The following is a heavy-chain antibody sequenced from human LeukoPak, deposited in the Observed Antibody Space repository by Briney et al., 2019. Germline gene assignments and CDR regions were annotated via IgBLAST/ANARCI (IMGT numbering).Heavy chain of an antibody. CDR1: GYTFTSYA. CDR3: ARNDYGDYVLYFDY. J-gene: IGHJ4*02. D-gene: IGHD4-17*01. V-gene: IGHV1-3*01. CDR2: INAGNGNT. Sequence: ASVKVSCKASGYTFTSYAMHWVRQAPGQRLEWMGWINAGNGNTKYSQKFQGRVTMTTDTSTSTAYMELRSLRSDDTAVYYCARNDYGDYVLYFDYWGQGTLVTVSS.